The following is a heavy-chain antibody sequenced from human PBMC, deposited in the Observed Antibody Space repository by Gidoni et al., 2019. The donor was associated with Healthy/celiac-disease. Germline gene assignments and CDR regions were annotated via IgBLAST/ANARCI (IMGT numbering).Heavy chain of an antibody. V-gene: IGHV3-23*01. CDR2: ISGSGGST. J-gene: IGHJ1*01. D-gene: IGHD3-22*01. Sequence: EVQLLESGGGLVQPGGSLRLSCAASGFTFSSYAMSWVRQAPGKGLEWVSAISGSGGSTYYADSVKGRFTISRDNSKNTLYLQMNSLRAEDTAVYYCAKRAVYYDSSGLTYFQHWGQGTLVTVSS. CDR1: GFTFSSYA. CDR3: AKRAVYYDSSGLTYFQH.